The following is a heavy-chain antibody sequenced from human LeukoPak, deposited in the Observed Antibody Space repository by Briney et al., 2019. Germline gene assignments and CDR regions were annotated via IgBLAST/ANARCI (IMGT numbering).Heavy chain of an antibody. J-gene: IGHJ4*02. CDR1: GFTFSSYS. D-gene: IGHD3-10*01. CDR2: ISSSSSYI. V-gene: IGHV3-21*01. Sequence: PGGSLRLSCAASGFTFSSYSMNWVRQAPGKGLEWVSSISSSSSYIYYADSLKGRFTISRDNARSSLYLQRSSLRAEDTAVYYCARRREHGSGSDWLWGQGTLVTVSS. CDR3: ARRREHGSGSDWL.